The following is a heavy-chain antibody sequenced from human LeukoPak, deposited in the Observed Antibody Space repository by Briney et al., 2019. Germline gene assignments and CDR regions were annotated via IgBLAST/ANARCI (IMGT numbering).Heavy chain of an antibody. J-gene: IGHJ6*02. V-gene: IGHV3-30*18. CDR1: GFSFINYG. Sequence: GGSLRLSCAASGFSFINYGMHWVRQAPGKGLEWVASISHDGRNYYYADSVKGRFTISRDNSRNTLYLQMNSLKVEDTAVFYCTKAAAGSGDYGMDVWGQGTTVTV. CDR3: TKAAAGSGDYGMDV. D-gene: IGHD3-10*01. CDR2: ISHDGRNY.